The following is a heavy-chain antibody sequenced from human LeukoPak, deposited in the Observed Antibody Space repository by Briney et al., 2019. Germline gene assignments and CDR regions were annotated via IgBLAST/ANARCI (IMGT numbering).Heavy chain of an antibody. CDR3: ARVRGYSYGYGSIDAFAI. CDR2: MNPNSGNT. J-gene: IGHJ3*02. CDR1: GYTFTSYD. V-gene: IGHV1-8*01. D-gene: IGHD5-18*01. Sequence: ASVKVSCKASGYTFTSYDINWVRQATGQGLEWMGWMNPNSGNTGCAQKFQDRVTMTRNTSISTAYMELSSLRSEDTAVYYCARVRGYSYGYGSIDAFAIWGQGTMITVSS.